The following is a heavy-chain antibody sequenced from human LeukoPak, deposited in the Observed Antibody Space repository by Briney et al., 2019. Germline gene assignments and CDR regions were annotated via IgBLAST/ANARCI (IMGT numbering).Heavy chain of an antibody. J-gene: IGHJ4*02. CDR1: GDSLSSNSAA. CDR3: ARGTAHYFDY. Sequence: SQTLSLTCAISGDSLSSNSAAWHWFRQSPSRGLEWLGRTYCRSTCYSDYAVSVKSRITINPDTSKNQFSLQLNSVTPEDTAVYYCARGTAHYFDYWGQGTLVTVSS. CDR2: TYCRSTCYS. D-gene: IGHD5-18*01. V-gene: IGHV6-1*01.